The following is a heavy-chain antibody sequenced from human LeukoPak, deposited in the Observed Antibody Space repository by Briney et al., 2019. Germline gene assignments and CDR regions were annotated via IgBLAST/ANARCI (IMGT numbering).Heavy chain of an antibody. V-gene: IGHV3-30*18. CDR2: ISYDGSNK. CDR1: GFTFSSYG. Sequence: GGSLRLSCAASGFTFSSYGMHWVRQAPGKGLEWVAVISYDGSNKYYADSVKGRFTISRDNSKNTLYLQMNGLRAEDTAVYYCAKDLRDYYGSVKYWGQGTLVTVSS. J-gene: IGHJ4*02. D-gene: IGHD3-10*01. CDR3: AKDLRDYYGSVKY.